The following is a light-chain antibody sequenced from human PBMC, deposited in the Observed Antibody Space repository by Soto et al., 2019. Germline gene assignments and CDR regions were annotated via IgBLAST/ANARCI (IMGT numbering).Light chain of an antibody. Sequence: EIVVTQSPLSLSVTPGEPASISCRSSQNLLHIDGYNYLDWYLQKPGQSPQLLIFLGSYRASGVPDRFSGSGSGTDFTLRISRVEAEDVGVYYCMQAVYTRTFGPGTKV. J-gene: IGKJ1*01. CDR2: LGS. V-gene: IGKV2-28*01. CDR3: MQAVYTRT. CDR1: QNLLHIDGYNY.